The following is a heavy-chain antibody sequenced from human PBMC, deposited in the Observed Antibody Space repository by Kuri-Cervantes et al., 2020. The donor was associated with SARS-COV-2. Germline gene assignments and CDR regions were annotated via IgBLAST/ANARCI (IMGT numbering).Heavy chain of an antibody. J-gene: IGHJ6*02. CDR3: AGVPYPPWRRDDYHDDRRFPGFYYNGKTS. Sequence: AAVQVSCKASGGTFSSYAISWVRQAPGQGLEWMGWITAYNGNKNYAQKPQGRVTMTTDTSTSTAYMELGGLRSDDTAVYYCAGVPYPPWRRDDYHDDRRFPGFYYNGKTSGAKGPRSPSP. CDR1: GGTFSSYA. D-gene: IGHD3-22*01. V-gene: IGHV1-18*01. CDR2: ITAYNGNK.